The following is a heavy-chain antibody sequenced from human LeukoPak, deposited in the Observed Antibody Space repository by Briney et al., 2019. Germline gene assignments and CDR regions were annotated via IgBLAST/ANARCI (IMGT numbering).Heavy chain of an antibody. CDR3: AKTNPKPVWFGESYAFDI. CDR1: GFTFSSYG. J-gene: IGHJ3*02. V-gene: IGHV3-30*02. CDR2: IRYDGSNK. Sequence: GGSLRLSCAASGFTFSSYGMHWVRQAPGKGLEWVAFIRYDGSNKYYADSVKGRFTISRDNSKNTLYLQMNSLRAEDTAVYYCAKTNPKPVWFGESYAFDIWGQGTMVTVSS. D-gene: IGHD3-10*01.